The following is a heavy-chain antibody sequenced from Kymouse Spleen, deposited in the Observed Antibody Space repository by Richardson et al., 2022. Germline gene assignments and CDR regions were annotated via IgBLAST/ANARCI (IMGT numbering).Heavy chain of an antibody. D-gene: IGHD2-2*02. Sequence: QVQLVQSGAEVKKPGASVKVSCKASGYTFTGYYMHWVRQAPGQGLEWMGWINPNSGGTNYAQKFQGWVTMTRDTSISTAYMELSRLRSDDTAVYYCARAGIVVVPAAMYYYYYGMDVWGQGTTVTVSS. J-gene: IGHJ6*02. CDR3: ARAGIVVVPAAMYYYYYGMDV. V-gene: IGHV1-2*04. CDR2: INPNSGGT. CDR1: GYTFTGYY.